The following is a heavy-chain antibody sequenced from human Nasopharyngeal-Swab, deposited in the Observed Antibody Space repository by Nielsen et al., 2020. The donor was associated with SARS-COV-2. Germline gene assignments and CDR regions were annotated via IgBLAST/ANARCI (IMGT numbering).Heavy chain of an antibody. V-gene: IGHV1-18*01. CDR2: ISAYNGNT. Sequence: WVRQAPGQGLEWIGWISAYNGNTNYAQKLQGRVTMTTDTSTSTAYMELRSLRSDDTAVYYCARDLSSIAVAGNRGQGTLVTVSS. CDR3: ARDLSSIAVAGN. D-gene: IGHD6-19*01. J-gene: IGHJ4*02.